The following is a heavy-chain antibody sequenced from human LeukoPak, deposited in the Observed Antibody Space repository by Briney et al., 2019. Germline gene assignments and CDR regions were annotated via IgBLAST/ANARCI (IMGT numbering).Heavy chain of an antibody. J-gene: IGHJ6*03. V-gene: IGHV3-21*01. D-gene: IGHD3-3*01. CDR1: GFTFSSYS. CDR3: ARDADFWSGGYYYYYMDV. CDR2: ISSSSSYI. Sequence: GGSLRLSCAASGFTFSSYSMNWVRQAPGKGLEWVSSISSSSSYIYYADSVKGRLTISRDNAKNSLYLQMNSLRAEDTAVYYCARDADFWSGGYYYYYMDVWGKGTTVTVSS.